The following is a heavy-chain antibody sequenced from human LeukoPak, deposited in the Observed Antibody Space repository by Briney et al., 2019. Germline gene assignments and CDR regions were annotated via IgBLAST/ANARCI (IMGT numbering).Heavy chain of an antibody. CDR1: GGSISSGTYH. J-gene: IGHJ5*02. Sequence: KASETQSLTCTVSGGSISSGTYHWNWIRQPAGKGLEWIGRIYASGDTTYTPSLKSRVSISVDTSRFQFSLKLNSVTATDTGVYYCARARLGYSGYDRVRWFDPWGQGTLVTVSS. V-gene: IGHV4-61*02. CDR3: ARARLGYSGYDRVRWFDP. D-gene: IGHD5-12*01. CDR2: IYASGDT.